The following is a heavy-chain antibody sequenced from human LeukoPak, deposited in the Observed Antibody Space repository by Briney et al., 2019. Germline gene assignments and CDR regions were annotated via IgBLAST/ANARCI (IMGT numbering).Heavy chain of an antibody. CDR2: IYTSGST. CDR3: GGGRVAAAGTSY. Sequence: PSQTLSLTCTVSGGSISSGSYYWSWIRQPAGKGLEWIGRIYTSGSTNYNPSLKSRVTISVDTSKNQFSLKLSSVTAADTAVYYCGGGRVAAAGTSYWGQGTLVTVSS. J-gene: IGHJ4*02. CDR1: GGSISSGSYY. D-gene: IGHD6-13*01. V-gene: IGHV4-61*02.